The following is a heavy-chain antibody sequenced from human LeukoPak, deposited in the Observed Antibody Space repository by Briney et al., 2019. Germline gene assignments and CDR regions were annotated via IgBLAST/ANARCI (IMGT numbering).Heavy chain of an antibody. J-gene: IGHJ6*03. Sequence: SVKVSCKASGGTFSSYAISWVRQAPGQGLEWMGGIIPIFGTANYAQKFQGRVTITADESTSTAYMELSSLRSEDTAAYYCATDNYYYYYMDVWGKGTTVTVSS. CDR2: IIPIFGTA. CDR1: GGTFSSYA. V-gene: IGHV1-69*13. CDR3: ATDNYYYYYMDV.